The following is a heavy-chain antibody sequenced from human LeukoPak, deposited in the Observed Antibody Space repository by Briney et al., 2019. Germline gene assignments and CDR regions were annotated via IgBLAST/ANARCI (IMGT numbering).Heavy chain of an antibody. J-gene: IGHJ4*02. CDR2: IYYSGST. D-gene: IGHD1-26*01. CDR1: GGSISSSSYY. Sequence: SETLSLTCTVSGGSISSSSYYWGWIRQPPGKGPEWIGSIYYSGSTYYNPSLKSRVTISVDTSKNQFSLKLSSVTAADTAVYYCARHLVGATPLMPFDYWGQGTLVTVSS. V-gene: IGHV4-39*01. CDR3: ARHLVGATPLMPFDY.